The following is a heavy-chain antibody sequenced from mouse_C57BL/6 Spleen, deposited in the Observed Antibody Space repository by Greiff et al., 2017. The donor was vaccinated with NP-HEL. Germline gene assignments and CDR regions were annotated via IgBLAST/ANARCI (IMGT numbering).Heavy chain of an antibody. CDR2: ISDGGSYT. V-gene: IGHV5-4*01. CDR3: ARVGEGVTRYLDV. Sequence: EVQGVESGGGLVKPGGSLKLSCAASGFTFSSYAMSWVRQTPEKRLEWVATISDGGSYTYYQDNVKGRFPISRDNAKNNLYLQMSSLKSEDTAMYYYARVGEGVTRYLDVWGTGTAVTVSS. CDR1: GFTFSSYA. J-gene: IGHJ1*03. D-gene: IGHD2-1*01.